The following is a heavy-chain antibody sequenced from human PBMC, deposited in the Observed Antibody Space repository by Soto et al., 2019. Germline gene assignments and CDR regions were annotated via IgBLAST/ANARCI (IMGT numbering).Heavy chain of an antibody. CDR2: IIPIFGTA. Sequence: RASVKVSCKASGGTFSSYAISWVRQAPGQGLEWMGGIIPIFGTANYAQKFQGRVTITADESTSTAYMELSSLRSEDTAVYYCASGPDIVVVPAPLYYYYGMDVWGQGTTVTVSS. V-gene: IGHV1-69*13. D-gene: IGHD2-2*01. J-gene: IGHJ6*02. CDR1: GGTFSSYA. CDR3: ASGPDIVVVPAPLYYYYGMDV.